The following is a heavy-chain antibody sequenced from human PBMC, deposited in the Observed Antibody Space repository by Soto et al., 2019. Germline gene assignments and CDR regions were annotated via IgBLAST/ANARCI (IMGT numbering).Heavy chain of an antibody. CDR3: AKSLYSSSWYYFDY. V-gene: IGHV3-23*01. Sequence: GGSLRLSCAASGFTFSSYAMGWVRQAPGKGLEWVSAISGSGGSTYYADSVKGRFTISRDNSKNTLYLQMNSLRAEDTAVYYCAKSLYSSSWYYFDYWGQGTLVTVSS. J-gene: IGHJ4*02. CDR1: GFTFSSYA. D-gene: IGHD6-13*01. CDR2: ISGSGGST.